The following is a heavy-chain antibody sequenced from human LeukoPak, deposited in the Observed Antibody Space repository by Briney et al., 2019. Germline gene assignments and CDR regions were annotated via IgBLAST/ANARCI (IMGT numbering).Heavy chain of an antibody. D-gene: IGHD1-7*01. J-gene: IGHJ4*02. CDR2: IKSKTDGATI. Sequence: GGSLRLSCADSGFTFNNAWMSWVRQAPGKGLEWVGRIKSKTDGATIDYAAPVKGRFTISRDDSINTLYLQMNSLKTEDTAVYYCSSWNYQNSQSTHRGPECIDYWGQGTLVTVSS. V-gene: IGHV3-15*01. CDR1: GFTFNNAW. CDR3: SSWNYQNSQSTHRGPECIDY.